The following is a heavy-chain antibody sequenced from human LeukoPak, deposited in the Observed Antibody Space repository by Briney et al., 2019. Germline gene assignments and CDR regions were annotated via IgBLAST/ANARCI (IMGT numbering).Heavy chain of an antibody. CDR2: ISAYNGNT. CDR3: ASGSNYYDSSGKPFDY. CDR1: GYTFTSYG. V-gene: IGHV1-18*01. J-gene: IGHJ4*02. D-gene: IGHD3-22*01. Sequence: ASVKVSCKASGYTFTSYGISWVRQAPGQGLEWMGWISAYNGNTNYAQKLQGRVTVTTDTSTSTAYMELRSLRSDDTAVYYCASGSNYYDSSGKPFDYWGQGTLVTVSS.